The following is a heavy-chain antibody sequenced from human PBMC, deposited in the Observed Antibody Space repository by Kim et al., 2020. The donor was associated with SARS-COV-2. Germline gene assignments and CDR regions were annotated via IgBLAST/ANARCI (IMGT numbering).Heavy chain of an antibody. J-gene: IGHJ4*02. Sequence: ADSVKGRFTNSRDNSMNTLYLQMNSLQTGDTAVYYCARERSSSRPYYFDYWGQGTQVTVSS. CDR3: ARERSSSRPYYFDY. V-gene: IGHV3-30*01. D-gene: IGHD6-6*01.